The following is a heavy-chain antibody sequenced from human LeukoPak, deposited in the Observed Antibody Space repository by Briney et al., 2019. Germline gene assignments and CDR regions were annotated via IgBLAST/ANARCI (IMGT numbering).Heavy chain of an antibody. CDR2: IYSSGRT. Sequence: SQTLSLTCTISGTSITSGSYFWSWIRQPAGNELEWLGLIYSSGRTNYNPSLKSRVTISVDTSKKQFSLKVRSVTAADTAVYYCARSDWHLRGDAFDIWGQGTMVIVSS. V-gene: IGHV4-61*02. D-gene: IGHD3-9*01. J-gene: IGHJ3*02. CDR1: GTSITSGSYF. CDR3: ARSDWHLRGDAFDI.